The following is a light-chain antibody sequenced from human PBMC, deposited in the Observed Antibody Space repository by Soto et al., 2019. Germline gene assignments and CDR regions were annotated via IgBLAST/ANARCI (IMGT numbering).Light chain of an antibody. CDR2: KAS. CDR3: QQYNSWT. V-gene: IGKV1-5*03. CDR1: QTISSW. Sequence: VRVTQSPSALSGSVGDRVTITCRASQTISSWLAWYQQKPGKAPKLLIYKASTLKSGVPSRFSGSGSGTEFTLTISSLQPDDFATYYCQQYNSWTFGQGGKVDVK. J-gene: IGKJ1*01.